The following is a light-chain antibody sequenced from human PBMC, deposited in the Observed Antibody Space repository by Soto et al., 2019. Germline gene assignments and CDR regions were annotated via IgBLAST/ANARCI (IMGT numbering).Light chain of an antibody. J-gene: IGKJ1*01. CDR1: QSIGST. CDR2: DTS. CDR3: QQYNSYAWT. Sequence: DIQMTQSPSTLSASRGDRVTLSCRASQSIGSTLAWYQQKPGKAPKLLMYDTSTWESGIPSRFSGSGSGTEFTLTISSLQPDDFAIYYCQQYNSYAWTFGQGTKVDI. V-gene: IGKV1-5*01.